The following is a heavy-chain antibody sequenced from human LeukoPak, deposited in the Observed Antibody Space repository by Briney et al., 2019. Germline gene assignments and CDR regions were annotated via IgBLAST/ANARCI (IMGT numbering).Heavy chain of an antibody. CDR1: GFTFGSYA. CDR3: ARVDDFTYDF. CDR2: ITNDGGTT. V-gene: IGHV3-64*01. D-gene: IGHD2-2*03. Sequence: PGGSPRLSCAASGFTFGSYAMHWVRQAPGKGLEYVSAITNDGGTTFYANSVKGRFTISRDNSKNTLFLQMGSLRPEDMAVYYCARVDDFTYDFWGQGTLVTVSS. J-gene: IGHJ4*02.